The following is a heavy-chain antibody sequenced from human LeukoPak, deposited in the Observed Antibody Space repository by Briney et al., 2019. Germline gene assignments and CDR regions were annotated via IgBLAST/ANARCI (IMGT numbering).Heavy chain of an antibody. J-gene: IGHJ4*02. D-gene: IGHD3-22*01. Sequence: GGSLRLSCAASGFTFSNYGIHWVRQAPGKGLEWVAVISYDGSNKYYADSVKSRFTISRDNSKNTLYLQMNSLRAEDTALYYCAKAGIVVVITTFPFDYWGQGTLVTVSS. V-gene: IGHV3-30*18. CDR2: ISYDGSNK. CDR3: AKAGIVVVITTFPFDY. CDR1: GFTFSNYG.